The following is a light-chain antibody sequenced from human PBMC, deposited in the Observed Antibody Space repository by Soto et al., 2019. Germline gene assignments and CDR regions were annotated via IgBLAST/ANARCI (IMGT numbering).Light chain of an antibody. CDR2: RNN. CDR1: SSNIGRNY. CDR3: TAWDSTLSGPL. V-gene: IGLV1-47*01. J-gene: IGLJ2*01. Sequence: QSVLTQPPSASGTPGQRVTISCSGSSSNIGRNYVYWYQQFPGTAPKLLIYRNNQRPSGVPDRFSGSKSGPSASLAISGVRSEDEADYYCTAWDSTLSGPLFGGGTKVTVL.